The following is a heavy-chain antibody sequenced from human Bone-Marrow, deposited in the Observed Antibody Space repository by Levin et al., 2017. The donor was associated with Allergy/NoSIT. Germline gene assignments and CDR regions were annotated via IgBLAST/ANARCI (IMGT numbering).Heavy chain of an antibody. CDR2: IWNDGTNK. V-gene: IGHV3-33*01. CDR3: ARAGYNDYRVPYYAMDL. D-gene: IGHD1-1*01. CDR1: GFTFRIYG. Sequence: GGSLRLSCAASGFTFRIYGMHWVRQAPGKGLTWVAFIWNDGTNKYYADSVEGRFTISRGNSRNTVSLQMNSLGAEDAGVYYCARAGYNDYRVPYYAMDLWGQGATVTVTS. J-gene: IGHJ6*02.